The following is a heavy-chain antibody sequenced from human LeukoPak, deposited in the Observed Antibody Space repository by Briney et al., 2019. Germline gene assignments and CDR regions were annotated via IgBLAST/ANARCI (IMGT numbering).Heavy chain of an antibody. CDR3: ARGRRLRYDRSSTSCYLYYYYYMDV. CDR1: GGSFSGYY. V-gene: IGHV4-34*01. Sequence: SETLSLTCAVYGGSFSGYYWSWIRQPPGKGLEWIGEINHSGSTNYNPSLKSRVTISVDTSKNQFSLKLSSVTAADTAVYYCARGRRLRYDRSSTSCYLYYYYYMDVWGKGTTVTVSS. J-gene: IGHJ6*03. CDR2: INHSGST. D-gene: IGHD2-2*01.